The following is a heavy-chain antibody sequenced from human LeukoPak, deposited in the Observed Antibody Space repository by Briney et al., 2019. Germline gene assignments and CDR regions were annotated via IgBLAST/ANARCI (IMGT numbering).Heavy chain of an antibody. Sequence: PGGSLRLSCVASGFTFRSYWMSWVRQAPGKGLEWVATIKQDGSEKYYVDSGKGRFTTSRDIAQNSLYLQMNSLRAEDTAVYFCARDAGYDFWTGYYDFWGQGTLVTVSS. V-gene: IGHV3-7*05. D-gene: IGHD3-3*01. CDR3: ARDAGYDFWTGYYDF. J-gene: IGHJ4*02. CDR2: IKQDGSEK. CDR1: GFTFRSYW.